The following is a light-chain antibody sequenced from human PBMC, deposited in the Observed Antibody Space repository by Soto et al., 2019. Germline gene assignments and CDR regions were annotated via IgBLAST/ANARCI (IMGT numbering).Light chain of an antibody. CDR2: SNN. CDR1: SSNIGSNT. J-gene: IGLJ2*01. V-gene: IGLV1-44*01. CDR3: AAWDDSLNGHVV. Sequence: QSALTQPPSASGTPGQRVTISCSGSSSNIGSNTVNWYQQLPGTAPKFLIYSNNQRPSGVPDRFSGSKSGTSASLAISGLQSEDEADYYCAAWDDSLNGHVVFGGGTQLTVL.